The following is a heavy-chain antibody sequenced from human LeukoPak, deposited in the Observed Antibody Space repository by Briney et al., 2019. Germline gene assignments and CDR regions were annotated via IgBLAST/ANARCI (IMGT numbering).Heavy chain of an antibody. CDR3: ARGDYYYYYYYMDV. J-gene: IGHJ6*03. CDR1: GYTFTGYY. CDR2: INPNSGGT. Sequence: GASVKVSCKASGYTFTGYYMHWVRQAPGQGLEWMGWINPNSGGTNYAQKFQGGVTMTRDTSISTAYMELSRLRSDDTAVYYCARGDYYYYYYYMDVWGKGTTVTVSS. D-gene: IGHD3-16*01. V-gene: IGHV1-2*02.